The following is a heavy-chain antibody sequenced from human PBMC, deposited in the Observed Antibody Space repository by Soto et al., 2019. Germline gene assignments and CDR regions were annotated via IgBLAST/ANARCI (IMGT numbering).Heavy chain of an antibody. CDR3: AKENGYSRSWFEFDY. Sequence: SGGSLRLSCAASGFTFSSYAMSWVRQAPGKGLEWVSAISGSGGSTYYADSVKGRFTISRDNSKNTLYLQMNSLRAEDTAIYYCAKENGYSRSWFEFDYWGQGTLVTVSS. CDR1: GFTFSSYA. D-gene: IGHD6-13*01. V-gene: IGHV3-23*01. CDR2: ISGSGGST. J-gene: IGHJ4*02.